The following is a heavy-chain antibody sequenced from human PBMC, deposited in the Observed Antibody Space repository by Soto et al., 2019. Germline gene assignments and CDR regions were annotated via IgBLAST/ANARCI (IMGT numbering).Heavy chain of an antibody. CDR1: GFTFSSYA. J-gene: IGHJ3*02. CDR2: ISYDGSNK. D-gene: IGHD6-19*01. CDR3: ARSSSGWYKDAFDI. Sequence: QVQLVESGGGVVQPGRSLRLSCAASGFTFSSYAMHWVRQAPGKGLEWVAVISYDGSNKYYADSVKGRFTISRDNSKNTLYLQMNNLRAEDTAVYYCARSSSGWYKDAFDIWGQGTMVTVSS. V-gene: IGHV3-30-3*01.